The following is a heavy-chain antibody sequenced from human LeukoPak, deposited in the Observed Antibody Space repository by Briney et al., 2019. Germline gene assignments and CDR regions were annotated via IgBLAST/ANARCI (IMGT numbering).Heavy chain of an antibody. CDR1: GYTLTGYY. D-gene: IGHD2-15*01. V-gene: IGHV1-2*06. CDR2: INPNSGGT. Sequence: GASVKVSCKASGYTLTGYYMHWVRQAPGQGLEWMGRINPNSGGTNYAQKFQGRVTMTRDTSISTAYMELSRLRSDDTAVYYCARGTRAANGCWFDPWGQGTLVTVSS. CDR3: ARGTRAANGCWFDP. J-gene: IGHJ5*02.